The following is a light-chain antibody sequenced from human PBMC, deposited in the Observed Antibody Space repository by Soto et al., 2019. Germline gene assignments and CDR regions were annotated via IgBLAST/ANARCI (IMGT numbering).Light chain of an antibody. V-gene: IGKV3-11*01. CDR3: QQYYTWPRT. CDR1: QSVSSY. Sequence: EIVLTQSPATLSLSPGERATLSCRASQSVSSYLAWYQQTPGQAPRLLIYDASNRANGIPARFSGSGSGTDFTLTISRLEPEDFAVYYCQQYYTWPRTFGQGTKVDIK. J-gene: IGKJ1*01. CDR2: DAS.